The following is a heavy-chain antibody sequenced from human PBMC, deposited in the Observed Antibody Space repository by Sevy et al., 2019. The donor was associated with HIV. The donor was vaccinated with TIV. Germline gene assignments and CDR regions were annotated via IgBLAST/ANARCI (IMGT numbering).Heavy chain of an antibody. J-gene: IGHJ4*02. Sequence: GGSLRLSCEASGFTFGGSALHWVRQAPGRGLEWVGVIWFDGSFKYYEDSVKGRFTISRDNPKNTAYLQINSLRGEDTAVYYCAKDQGPYGSGSPEFWGQGALVTVSS. CDR1: GFTFGGSA. V-gene: IGHV3-33*03. CDR3: AKDQGPYGSGSPEF. D-gene: IGHD3-10*01. CDR2: IWFDGSFK.